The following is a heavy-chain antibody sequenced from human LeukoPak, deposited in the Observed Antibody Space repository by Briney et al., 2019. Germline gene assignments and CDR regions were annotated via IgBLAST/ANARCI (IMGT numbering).Heavy chain of an antibody. V-gene: IGHV1-3*01. J-gene: IGHJ4*02. CDR3: ARDIAAAADHPDY. Sequence: GASVKVSCKASGYTFTSYAMHWVRQAPGQRLEWMGWINAGNGNTKYSQKFQGRVTITRDTSASTAYMELSSLRSEDTAVYYCARDIAAAADHPDYWGQRTLITVSS. CDR2: INAGNGNT. D-gene: IGHD6-13*01. CDR1: GYTFTSYA.